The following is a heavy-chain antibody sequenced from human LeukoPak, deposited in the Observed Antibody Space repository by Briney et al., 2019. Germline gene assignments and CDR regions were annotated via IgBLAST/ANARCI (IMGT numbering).Heavy chain of an antibody. D-gene: IGHD1-26*01. CDR3: ARDHSGEWELLSGWWFDP. V-gene: IGHV1-46*01. CDR2: INPSGGST. Sequence: ASVKVSCKASGYTFTNHWMHWVRQAPGQRLEWRAIINPSGGSTIYAQKFQGRVTLTRDMSTTSVYMELTSLRSEDTAVYYCARDHSGEWELLSGWWFDPWGQGTLVTVSS. CDR1: GYTFTNHW. J-gene: IGHJ5*02.